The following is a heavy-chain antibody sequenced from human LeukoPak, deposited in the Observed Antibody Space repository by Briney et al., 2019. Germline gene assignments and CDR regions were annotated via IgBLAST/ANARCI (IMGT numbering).Heavy chain of an antibody. CDR3: AKAQHISTWGYFDS. D-gene: IGHD6-13*01. CDR2: ISGSGDST. CDR1: RFTFRSYA. J-gene: IGHJ4*02. Sequence: GGSLRLSCAASRFTFRSYAMGWVRQTPGKGLEWVSTISGSGDSTPYADSMKGRFTISRDNSKTTLYLQMNSLRVEDTAMYYCAKAQHISTWGYFDSWGQGVLVTVSS. V-gene: IGHV3-23*01.